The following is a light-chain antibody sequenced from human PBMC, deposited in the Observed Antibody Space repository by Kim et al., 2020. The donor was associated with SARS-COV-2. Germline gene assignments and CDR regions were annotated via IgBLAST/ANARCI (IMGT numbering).Light chain of an antibody. CDR1: QDVSKY. Sequence: SASIGDRVTITCRASQDVSKYLAWFQQKPGKVPKRLIYAASSLQSGVPSRFSGSGSGTEFTLTIRSLQPEDFATYYCLQHKTYPYIFGQGTKLEI. CDR3: LQHKTYPYI. CDR2: AAS. J-gene: IGKJ2*01. V-gene: IGKV1-17*03.